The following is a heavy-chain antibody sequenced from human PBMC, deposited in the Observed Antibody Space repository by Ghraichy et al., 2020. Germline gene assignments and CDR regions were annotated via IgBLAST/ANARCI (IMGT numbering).Heavy chain of an antibody. CDR2: IASSSSYI. J-gene: IGHJ6*02. CDR1: GFTFSRYS. Sequence: GGSLRLSCAASGFTFSRYSMNWVRQASGKGLEWVSTIASSSSYIFYADSLKGRFTISRDNAKNSLYLQMNSLRAEDMAIYYCVRDSGIVVAPSAIGTISAARLDVWGQGTMVTVSS. CDR3: VRDSGIVVAPSAIGTISAARLDV. D-gene: IGHD2-2*02. V-gene: IGHV3-21*01.